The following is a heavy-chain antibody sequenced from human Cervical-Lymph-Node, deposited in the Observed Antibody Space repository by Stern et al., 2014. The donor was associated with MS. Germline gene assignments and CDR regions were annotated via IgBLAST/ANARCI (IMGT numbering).Heavy chain of an antibody. J-gene: IGHJ6*02. D-gene: IGHD4-11*01. V-gene: IGHV3-30*04. Sequence: DQLVESGGGVVQPGRSLRLSLHWVRQAPGKGLEWVATVSYDGSDEYYPDSVKGRFTISRDNSKNTLYLQVNSLRAEDTGVYFCARDRTVTTYYYYYGMDVWGQGTTVTVSS. CDR2: VSYDGSDE. CDR3: ARDRTVTTYYYYYGMDV.